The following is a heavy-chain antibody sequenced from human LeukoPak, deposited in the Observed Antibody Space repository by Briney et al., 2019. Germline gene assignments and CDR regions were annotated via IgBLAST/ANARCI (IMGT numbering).Heavy chain of an antibody. CDR2: ISSNGGST. Sequence: GGSLRLSCSASGFTFSSYTIHWVRQAPGRGLEYVSGISSNGGSTYYADSVEGRFNISRDNSKNTLYLQMSSLRPEDTSVYYCVRGGVIIIQHFDYWGQGTLVTVSS. V-gene: IGHV3-64D*09. J-gene: IGHJ4*02. CDR1: GFTFSSYT. D-gene: IGHD3-16*02. CDR3: VRGGVIIIQHFDY.